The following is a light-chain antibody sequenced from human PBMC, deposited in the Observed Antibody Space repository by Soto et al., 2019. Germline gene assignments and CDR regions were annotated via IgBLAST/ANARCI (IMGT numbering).Light chain of an antibody. CDR3: LQDYIYTPT. V-gene: IGKV3-15*01. CDR1: QSASST. J-gene: IGKJ2*01. CDR2: GAS. Sequence: EIVMTQSPATLSVSPGERATLSCRASQSASSTVAWYQQKPGQAPRLLIFGASNRATRIPTRFSGTGSGTEFTLTISSLQSEDFATYYCLQDYIYTPTFGQGTKLEIK.